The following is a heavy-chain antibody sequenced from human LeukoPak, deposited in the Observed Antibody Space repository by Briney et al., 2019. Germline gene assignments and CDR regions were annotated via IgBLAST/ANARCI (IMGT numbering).Heavy chain of an antibody. D-gene: IGHD2-2*01. J-gene: IGHJ6*02. V-gene: IGHV4-34*01. CDR2: INHSGST. CDR3: ARVRSAKNYSMDV. CDR1: GGSFSGYY. Sequence: PSETLSLTCAVYGGSFSGYYWSWIRQPPGKGLEWIGEINHSGSTNYNPSLKSRVTISVDTSKNQFSLKLSSVTAADTAVYYCARVRSAKNYSMDVWGQGTTVTVSS.